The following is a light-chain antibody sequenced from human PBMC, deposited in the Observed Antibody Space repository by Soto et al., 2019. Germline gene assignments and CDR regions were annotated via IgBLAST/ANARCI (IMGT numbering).Light chain of an antibody. Sequence: QSALTQPASVSGSPGQSITISCTGTRSDVGGYNYVSWYQQHPGKAPKLMIYDVSNRPSGVSNRFSGSKSGNTASLTISGLQAEDEADYYCSSYTSSSLYVFGTGTNVTVL. J-gene: IGLJ1*01. V-gene: IGLV2-14*01. CDR1: RSDVGGYNY. CDR2: DVS. CDR3: SSYTSSSLYV.